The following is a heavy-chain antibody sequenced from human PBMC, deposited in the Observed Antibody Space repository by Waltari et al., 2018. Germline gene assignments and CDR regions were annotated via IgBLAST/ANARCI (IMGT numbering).Heavy chain of an antibody. CDR2: ITHSGSI. D-gene: IGHD6-6*01. CDR3: ARGPGWTIAARPLDS. J-gene: IGHJ4*02. Sequence: QVQLQQWGAGLLKPSETLSLTCAVHGGSFSGYYWNWIRQPPGKGLEWLGEITHSGSINYNPSLKSRVTISVDTSKTQFSLKLNAVTAADTAVYYCARGPGWTIAARPLDSWGRGTLVTVSS. V-gene: IGHV4-34*01. CDR1: GGSFSGYY.